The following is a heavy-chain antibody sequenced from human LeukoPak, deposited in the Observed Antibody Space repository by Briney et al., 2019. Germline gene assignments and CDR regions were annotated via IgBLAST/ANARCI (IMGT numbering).Heavy chain of an antibody. CDR1: GGSISSYY. V-gene: IGHV4-59*01. CDR3: ARGAASGSGSYYTSLDY. J-gene: IGHJ4*02. D-gene: IGHD1-26*01. Sequence: SETLSLTCTVSGGSISSYYWSWIRQPPGKGLEWIGYIYYSGSTNYNPSLKSRVTISVDTSKNQFSLKLSSVTAADTAVYYCARGAASGSGSYYTSLDYWGQGALVTVSS. CDR2: IYYSGST.